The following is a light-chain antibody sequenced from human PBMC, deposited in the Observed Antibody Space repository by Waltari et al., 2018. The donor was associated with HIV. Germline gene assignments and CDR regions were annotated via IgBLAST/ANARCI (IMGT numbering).Light chain of an antibody. J-gene: IGLJ1*01. CDR2: EVM. V-gene: IGLV2-14*01. CDR3: TSYTSISTRV. CDR1: TSDIGAYNY. Sequence: QSALTQPASASASSAQPTTISSTGTTSDIGAYNYVSWYQHHPGKVPKPLIYEVMNRPSGVSHRFSGSKSGNTASLTISGLQAEDEADYYCTSYTSISTRVFGTGTKVTVL.